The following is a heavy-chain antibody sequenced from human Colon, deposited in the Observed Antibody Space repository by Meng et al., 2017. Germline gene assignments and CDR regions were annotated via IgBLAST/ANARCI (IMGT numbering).Heavy chain of an antibody. CDR1: GDSISSGSY. V-gene: IGHV4-38-2*01. J-gene: IGHJ4*02. D-gene: IGHD5-12*01. CDR2: VHHRGIT. Sequence: GSLRLSCAVSGDSISSGSYWGWIRQSPEKGLEWIGSVHHRGITFYNPSLKSRVTISLDTSKNRFSLTLTSVTAADTAVYYCASQWLIRRVDYWGQGTPVTVSS. CDR3: ASQWLIRRVDY.